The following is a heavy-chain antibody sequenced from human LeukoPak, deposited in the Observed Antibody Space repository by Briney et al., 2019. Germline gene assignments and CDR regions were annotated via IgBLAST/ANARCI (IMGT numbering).Heavy chain of an antibody. V-gene: IGHV1-46*01. J-gene: IGHJ4*02. CDR3: ARDGLHCSGGSCHLTPFDY. CDR2: INPSGGST. Sequence: ASVKVSCKASGYTFTSYYMHWVRQAPGQGLEWMGIINPSGGSTSYAQKFQGRVTMTRDTSTSTVYMELSSLRSEDTAVYYCARDGLHCSGGSCHLTPFDYWGQGTLVTVSS. D-gene: IGHD2-15*01. CDR1: GYTFTSYY.